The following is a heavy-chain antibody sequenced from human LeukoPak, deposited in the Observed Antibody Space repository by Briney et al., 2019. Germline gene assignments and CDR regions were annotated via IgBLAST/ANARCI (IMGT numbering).Heavy chain of an antibody. Sequence: ASVKVSCKASGGTFSSYAFSWVRQAPGQGLEWMGWISAYNGNTNYAQKLQGRVTMTTDTSTSTAYMELRSLRSDDTAVYYCARGGIAVAGTNYFDYWGQGTLVTVSS. CDR3: ARGGIAVAGTNYFDY. CDR2: ISAYNGNT. V-gene: IGHV1-18*01. CDR1: GGTFSSYA. J-gene: IGHJ4*02. D-gene: IGHD6-19*01.